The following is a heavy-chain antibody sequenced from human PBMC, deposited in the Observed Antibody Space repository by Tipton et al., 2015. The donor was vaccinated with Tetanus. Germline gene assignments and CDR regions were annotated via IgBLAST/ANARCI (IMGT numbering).Heavy chain of an antibody. CDR3: SREAGCSGGSCCHGVFDH. D-gene: IGHD2-15*01. J-gene: IGHJ4*02. V-gene: IGHV3-33*01. Sequence: SLRLSCAASGFIFSSYGIHWVRQAPGKGLELVAVSWYDGTDRYYADSGKGRFTISRDNSKNTLYLQMNSLRAEDTAVCYCSREAGCSGGSCCHGVFDHRGPGTPVTGPS. CDR1: GFIFSSYG. CDR2: SWYDGTDR.